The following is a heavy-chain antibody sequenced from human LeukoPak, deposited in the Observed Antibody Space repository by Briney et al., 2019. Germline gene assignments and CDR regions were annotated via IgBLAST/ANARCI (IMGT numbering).Heavy chain of an antibody. CDR3: AKDAYMGYYYLDY. CDR2: IYSGGST. Sequence: GGSLRLSCAASGFTVSSNYMSWVRQAPGKGLEWVSVIYSGGSTYYADSVKGRFTISRDNSKNTLYLQMNSLRAEDTAVYYCAKDAYMGYYYLDYWGQGTLVTVSS. V-gene: IGHV3-53*01. CDR1: GFTVSSNY. D-gene: IGHD5-18*01. J-gene: IGHJ4*02.